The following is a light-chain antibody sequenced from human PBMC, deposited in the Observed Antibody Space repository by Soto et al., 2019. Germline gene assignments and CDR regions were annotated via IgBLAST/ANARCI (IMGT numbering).Light chain of an antibody. CDR2: AAS. Sequence: DIQMTQSPSSLSASSGDRVTITCRASQGISRSLAWYQQKPGKAPNLLIYAASTLESGVPSRFSGSGSETEFTLTISSLQPEDFATYYCQQLKIYPLTFGGGTKVDIK. J-gene: IGKJ4*01. V-gene: IGKV1-9*01. CDR3: QQLKIYPLT. CDR1: QGISRS.